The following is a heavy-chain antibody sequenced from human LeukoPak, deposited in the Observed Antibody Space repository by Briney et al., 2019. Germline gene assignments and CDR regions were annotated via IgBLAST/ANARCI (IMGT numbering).Heavy chain of an antibody. Sequence: GGSLRLSCAASEFTFSSHHMHWIRQSPGKGLEWVAVIWYDGSNQYYADSVKGRFTISRDNSKDTLYLQMNSLTAEDTALYFCARDWEFWALRSPSYYFDHWGQGALVTVSS. CDR2: IWYDGSNQ. CDR3: ARDWEFWALRSPSYYFDH. V-gene: IGHV3-30*04. CDR1: EFTFSSHH. J-gene: IGHJ4*02. D-gene: IGHD3-10*01.